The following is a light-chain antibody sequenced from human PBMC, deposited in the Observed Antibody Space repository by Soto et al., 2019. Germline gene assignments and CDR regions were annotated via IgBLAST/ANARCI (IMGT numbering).Light chain of an antibody. J-gene: IGKJ4*01. CDR3: QQLNGYPPS. Sequence: DIQMTQSPSTLSASVGDKVTITCRASQSISSCLACYQQKAGKAPKVLIYAASTLQSGVPSRFSGSGSGTDFTLTISSLQPEDFATYYCQQLNGYPPSFGGGTKV. V-gene: IGKV1-5*01. CDR1: QSISSC. CDR2: AAS.